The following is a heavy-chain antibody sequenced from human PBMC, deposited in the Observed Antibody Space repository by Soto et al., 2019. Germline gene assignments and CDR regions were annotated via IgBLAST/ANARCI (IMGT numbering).Heavy chain of an antibody. J-gene: IGHJ4*02. Sequence: QLQLQESGPGLVKPSETLSLTCTVSGGSISSSSYYWGWIRQSPGKGLEWIGSIYYSGGTSYNPSLKSRVTISVDSSKKQCALKVTSVTAADTDVYYCAMKRFSYGPGDRFDYWGQGTLVTVSS. CDR3: AMKRFSYGPGDRFDY. CDR1: GGSISSSSYY. CDR2: IYYSGGT. V-gene: IGHV4-39*01. D-gene: IGHD5-18*01.